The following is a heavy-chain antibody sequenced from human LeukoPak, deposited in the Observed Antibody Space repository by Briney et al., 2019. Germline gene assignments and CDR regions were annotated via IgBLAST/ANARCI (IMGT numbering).Heavy chain of an antibody. V-gene: IGHV4-59*01. CDR2: IHYTGST. D-gene: IGHD5-24*01. J-gene: IGHJ4*02. CDR1: GGSINSYY. CDR3: ARIAGGYKKFDY. Sequence: SETLSLTCTVSGGSINSYYWSWIRQPPGKGLECIGYIHYTGSTNYNPSLKSRVTISVDTSKNQFSLKLSSVTAADTAVYYCARIAGGYKKFDYWGQGTLVTVSS.